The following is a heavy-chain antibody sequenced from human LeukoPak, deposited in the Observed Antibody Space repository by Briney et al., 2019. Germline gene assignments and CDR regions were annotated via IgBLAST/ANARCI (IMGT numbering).Heavy chain of an antibody. CDR2: ISYTGSNK. CDR1: GFTFSSYE. J-gene: IGHJ4*02. V-gene: IGHV3-48*03. CDR3: ARVFVGENFDY. Sequence: GGSLRLSCAASGFTFSSYEMNWVRQAPGKGLEWLSYISYTGSNKYYADSVKGRFTISRDNAKNSLYLQVSSLRAEDTAVYFCARVFVGENFDYWGRGTLVTVSS. D-gene: IGHD1-14*01.